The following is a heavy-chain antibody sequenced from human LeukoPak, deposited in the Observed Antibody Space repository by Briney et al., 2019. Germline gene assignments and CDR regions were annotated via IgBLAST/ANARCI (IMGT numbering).Heavy chain of an antibody. D-gene: IGHD4-17*01. J-gene: IGHJ4*02. V-gene: IGHV4-61*02. CDR2: IYTSGST. CDR3: AYGDYSAVGY. CDR1: GGSISSGSYY. Sequence: SESLSLTCTVSGGSISSGSYYWSWIRQPAGKGLEWIGLIYTSGSTNYNPSLKSRVTISVDTSKNQFSLKLSSVTAADTAVYYCAYGDYSAVGYWGQGTLVTVSS.